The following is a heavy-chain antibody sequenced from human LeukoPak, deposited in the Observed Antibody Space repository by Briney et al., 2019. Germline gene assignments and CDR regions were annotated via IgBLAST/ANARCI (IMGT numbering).Heavy chain of an antibody. J-gene: IGHJ4*02. CDR1: GFTFSNYA. CDR2: INSDGSTT. Sequence: GGSLRLSCSASGFTFSNYAMSWVRLAPGKGLVWVSRINSDGSTTSYVDSVKGRFTISRDNAKSTLYLQMNSLRAEGTAVYYCARGGPIDYWGQGTLVTVSS. CDR3: ARGGPIDY. V-gene: IGHV3-74*01.